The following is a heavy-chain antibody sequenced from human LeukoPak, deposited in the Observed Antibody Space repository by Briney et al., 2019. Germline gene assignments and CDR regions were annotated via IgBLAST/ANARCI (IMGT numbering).Heavy chain of an antibody. J-gene: IGHJ4*02. CDR1: GGSFSSNY. V-gene: IGHV4-59*01. CDR2: RYENGGT. D-gene: IGHD1-26*01. Sequence: SETLSLTCTVSGGSFSSNYWSWIRQPPGKGLEWIGCRYENGGTTYNPSLKSRVTMSVDTSKNQFPLKLTSVTAADTAVYFCARDSGSYSFASWGQGTLVTVSS. CDR3: ARDSGSYSFAS.